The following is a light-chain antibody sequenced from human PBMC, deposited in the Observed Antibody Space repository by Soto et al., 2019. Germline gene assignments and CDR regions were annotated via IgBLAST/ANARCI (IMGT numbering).Light chain of an antibody. CDR1: QSLLHSNGYNY. J-gene: IGKJ1*01. CDR3: MQALQTPRT. Sequence: DIVMTQSPLSLPVTPGEPASISCRSSQSLLHSNGYNYLDWYLQKPGQSPQLLVYLGSNRASGVPERFSGSGSGTDFRMKISRVDAEDVGVYYGMQALQTPRTFGQGTKVEIK. V-gene: IGKV2-28*01. CDR2: LGS.